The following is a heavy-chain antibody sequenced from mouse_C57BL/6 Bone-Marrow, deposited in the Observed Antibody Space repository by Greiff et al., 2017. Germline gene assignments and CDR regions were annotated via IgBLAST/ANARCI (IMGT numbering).Heavy chain of an antibody. V-gene: IGHV1-81*01. CDR3: ARDRYSNYDVPYAMDY. CDR1: GYTFTSYG. CDR2: IYPRSGNT. J-gene: IGHJ4*01. Sequence: QVQLQQSGAELARPGASVKLSCKASGYTFTSYGISWVKQRTGQGLEWIGEIYPRSGNTYYNEKFKGKATLTADKSSNTAYMELRSLTSEDSAVYFCARDRYSNYDVPYAMDYWGQGTSVTVSS. D-gene: IGHD2-5*01.